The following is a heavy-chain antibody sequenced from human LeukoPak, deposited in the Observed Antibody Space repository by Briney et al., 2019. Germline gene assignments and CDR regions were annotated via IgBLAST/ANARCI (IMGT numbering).Heavy chain of an antibody. CDR1: GGSFSGYY. Sequence: SETLSLTCAVYGGSFSGYYWSWIRQPPGKGLEWIGEINHSGSTNYNPSLKSRVTISVDTSKNQFSLKLSSVTAADTAVYYCANALTVTRAFNYWGQGTLVTVSS. D-gene: IGHD4-17*01. CDR3: ANALTVTRAFNY. CDR2: INHSGST. V-gene: IGHV4-34*01. J-gene: IGHJ4*02.